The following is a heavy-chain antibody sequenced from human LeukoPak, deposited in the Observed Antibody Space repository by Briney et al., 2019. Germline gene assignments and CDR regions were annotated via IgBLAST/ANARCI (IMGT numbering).Heavy chain of an antibody. Sequence: GASVKVSCKASGYSFTDYYIHWVQQGPGKGLEWMGRVDPEDGETIYAENFQGRVTMTADTSTDTAYMELRSDDTAVYYCTTMSAAYFLVWGQGTLVTVSS. CDR1: GYSFTDYY. CDR2: VDPEDGET. J-gene: IGHJ4*02. CDR3: TTMSAAYFLV. D-gene: IGHD2/OR15-2a*01. V-gene: IGHV1-69-2*01.